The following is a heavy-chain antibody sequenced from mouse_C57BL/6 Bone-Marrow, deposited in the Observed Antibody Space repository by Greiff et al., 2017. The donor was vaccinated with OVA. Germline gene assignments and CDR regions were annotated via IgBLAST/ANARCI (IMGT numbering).Heavy chain of an antibody. Sequence: VQLQQSGAELVRPGTSVQVSCKASGYAFTNYLIEWVKQRPGQGLEWIGVINPGSGGTNYNEKFKGKATLTADKSSSTAYMQLSSLTSEDSAVYFCARRYYYGSSYFDVWGTGTTVTVSS. CDR1: GYAFTNYL. D-gene: IGHD1-1*01. J-gene: IGHJ1*03. V-gene: IGHV1-54*01. CDR3: ARRYYYGSSYFDV. CDR2: INPGSGGT.